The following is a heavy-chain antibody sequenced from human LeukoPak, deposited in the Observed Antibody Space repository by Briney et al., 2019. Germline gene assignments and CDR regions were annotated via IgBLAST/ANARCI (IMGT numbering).Heavy chain of an antibody. CDR1: GFTFSAYS. J-gene: IGHJ6*03. CDR3: ARVRGSFYMDV. V-gene: IGHV3-48*01. CDR2: ITSSTSST. Sequence: PGGSLRLSCAASGFTFSAYSMNWVRQAPGKGLEWVSYITSSTSSTSYADSVKGRFTISRDNAKNSLYLQMNSLRAGDTGVYYCARVRGSFYMDVWGKGTTVTVSS.